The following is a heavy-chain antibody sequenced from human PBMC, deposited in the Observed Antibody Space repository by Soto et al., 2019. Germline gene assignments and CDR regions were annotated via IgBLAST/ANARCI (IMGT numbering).Heavy chain of an antibody. Sequence: QGLEWMGWISAYNGNTNYAQKLQGRVTMTTDTSTSTAYMELRSLRSDDTAVYYCARGRYDFWSGYTDFDYWGQGTLVTVSS. CDR3: ARGRYDFWSGYTDFDY. CDR2: ISAYNGNT. J-gene: IGHJ4*02. V-gene: IGHV1-18*01. D-gene: IGHD3-3*01.